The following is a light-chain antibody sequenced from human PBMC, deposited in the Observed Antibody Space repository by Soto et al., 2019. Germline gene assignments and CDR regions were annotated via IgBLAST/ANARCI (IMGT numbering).Light chain of an antibody. CDR3: QQSYSTPRT. V-gene: IGKV1-39*01. J-gene: IGKJ4*01. CDR2: AAS. CDR1: QSISSY. Sequence: DIQMTQSPSSLSASVGDRVTITCRASQSISSYLNWYQQKPGKAPKPLIYAASSLQSGVPSRFSGSGSGTDFTLTISSRQPEDFATYYCQQSYSTPRTFGGGTKVEIK.